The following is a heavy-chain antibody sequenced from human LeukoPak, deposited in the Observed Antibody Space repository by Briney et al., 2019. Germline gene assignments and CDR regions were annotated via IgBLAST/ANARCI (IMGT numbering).Heavy chain of an antibody. CDR2: IIPFFGPA. D-gene: IGHD6-19*01. CDR1: GGSFSRYA. J-gene: IGHJ4*02. CDR3: AREGRRVAGPFDY. V-gene: IGHV1-69*01. Sequence: SVKVSCKAPGGSFSRYAVSWVRQAPGQGLEWMGGIIPFFGPANYAQKFQGRVSISVDESATTAYMELSRLTSEDTAVYYCAREGRRVAGPFDYWGQGTLVTVSS.